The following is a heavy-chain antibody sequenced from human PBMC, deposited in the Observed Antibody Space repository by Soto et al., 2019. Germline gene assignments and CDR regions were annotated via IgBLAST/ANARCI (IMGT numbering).Heavy chain of an antibody. CDR2: ISGSGGTT. Sequence: EVQLLESGGGLVQPGGSLRLSCAASGFTFRSYAMSWVRQAPGKGLEWVSGISGSGGTTYYTDSVKGRFTISRDNSMNTLYLQMNSLRAEDTAVDYGAERSGGSGSPFDFWGQGTLVTVSS. V-gene: IGHV3-23*01. CDR1: GFTFRSYA. CDR3: AERSGGSGSPFDF. J-gene: IGHJ4*02. D-gene: IGHD3-10*01.